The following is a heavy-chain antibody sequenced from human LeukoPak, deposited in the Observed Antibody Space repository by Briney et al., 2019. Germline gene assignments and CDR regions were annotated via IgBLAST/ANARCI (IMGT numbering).Heavy chain of an antibody. J-gene: IGHJ4*02. CDR2: IYYSGST. CDR1: GGSISSYY. CDR3: ARQSQGQFDY. V-gene: IGHV4-59*01. Sequence: PSETLSLTCTVSGGSISSYYWSWILQPPGKGLEWIGYIYYSGSTNYNPSLKSRVTISVDTSKNQFSLKLSSVTAADTAVYYCARQSQGQFDYWGQGTLVTVSS.